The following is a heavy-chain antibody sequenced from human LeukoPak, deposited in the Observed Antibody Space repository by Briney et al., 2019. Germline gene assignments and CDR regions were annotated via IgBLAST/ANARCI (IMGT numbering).Heavy chain of an antibody. V-gene: IGHV4-39*01. J-gene: IGHJ4*02. Sequence: SETLSLTCTVSGGSISSSSYYWGWIRQPPGKGLEWIGSIYYSGSTYYNPSLKSRVTISVDTSKNQFSLKLSSVTAADTAVYYCASRAGLAGSYPFDYWGQGTLVTVSP. CDR1: GGSISSSSYY. CDR2: IYYSGST. CDR3: ASRAGLAGSYPFDY. D-gene: IGHD3-10*01.